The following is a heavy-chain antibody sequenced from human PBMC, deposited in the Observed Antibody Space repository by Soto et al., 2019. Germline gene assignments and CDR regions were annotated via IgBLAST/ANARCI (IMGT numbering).Heavy chain of an antibody. V-gene: IGHV2-26*01. D-gene: IGHD3-3*01. CDR1: GFSLSNARMG. Sequence: SGPTLVNPTETLTLTCTVSGFSLSNARMGVSWIRQPPGKALEWLAHIFSNDEKSYSTSLKSRLTISKDTSKSQVVLTMTNMDPVDTATYYCARISGDYDFWSGPLMGWFDPWGQGTLVTVSS. CDR3: ARISGDYDFWSGPLMGWFDP. CDR2: IFSNDEK. J-gene: IGHJ5*02.